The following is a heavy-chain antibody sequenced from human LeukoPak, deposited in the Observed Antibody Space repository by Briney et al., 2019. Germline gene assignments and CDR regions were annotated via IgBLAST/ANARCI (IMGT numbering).Heavy chain of an antibody. Sequence: PGGSLRLSCAASGFTFSSYEMNWVRQAPGKGLEWVSYISSSGSTIYYADSVKGRFTTSRDNAKNSLYLQMNSLRAEDTAVYYCARSRSGYYEDYWGQGTLVTVSS. V-gene: IGHV3-48*03. CDR3: ARSRSGYYEDY. D-gene: IGHD5-12*01. CDR1: GFTFSSYE. CDR2: ISSSGSTI. J-gene: IGHJ4*02.